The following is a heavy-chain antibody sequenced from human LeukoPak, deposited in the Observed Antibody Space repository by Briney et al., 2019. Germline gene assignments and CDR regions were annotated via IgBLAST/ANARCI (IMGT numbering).Heavy chain of an antibody. D-gene: IGHD3-10*01. CDR1: GGSFSGDY. V-gene: IGHV4-34*01. Sequence: SETLSLTCAVYGGSFSGDYWSWIRQPPGKGLEWIGEINHSGSTNYNPSLKSRVTISVDTSKNQFSLKLSSVTAADTAVYYCARGLRITMVRGANYFDYWGQGTLVTVSS. CDR2: INHSGST. J-gene: IGHJ4*02. CDR3: ARGLRITMVRGANYFDY.